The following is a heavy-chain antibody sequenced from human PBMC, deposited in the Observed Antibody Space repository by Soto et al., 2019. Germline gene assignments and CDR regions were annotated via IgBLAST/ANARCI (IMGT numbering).Heavy chain of an antibody. CDR1: GGFVSSGSYY. CDR2: MSHSGGT. J-gene: IGHJ3*02. V-gene: IGHV4-34*01. CDR3: ARVERGTATTVVDAFDI. Sequence: QVQLQQWGAGLLKPSETLSLTCAVYGGFVSSGSYYWSWIRQPPGKGLEWIGEMSHSGGTHFNPSLMSRVTISVDTSKIQFSLKMSSVTAADTALYYCARVERGTATTVVDAFDIWGPGTMVTVSS. D-gene: IGHD1-1*01.